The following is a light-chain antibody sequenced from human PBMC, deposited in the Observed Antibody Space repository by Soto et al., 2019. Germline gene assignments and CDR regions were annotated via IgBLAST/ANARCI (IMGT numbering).Light chain of an antibody. J-gene: IGKJ1*01. CDR3: QQYDTYWT. Sequence: DSQMTQSPSTLSTSLGDRFIITCRASQSISNWLACYQQKPGKAPNLLIYKASSLKSGVPSRFSGSGSGTEFTLTISSLQPDDFATYYCQQYDTYWTFGQGTKVDIK. V-gene: IGKV1-5*03. CDR1: QSISNW. CDR2: KAS.